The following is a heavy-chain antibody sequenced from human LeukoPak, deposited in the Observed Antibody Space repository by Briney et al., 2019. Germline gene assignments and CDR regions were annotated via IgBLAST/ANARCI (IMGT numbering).Heavy chain of an antibody. Sequence: GGSLRLSCGASGFTFSSYAMSWVRQAPGKGLEWVSANSGCGVITDYEDSVKGRFTISRDNSKNTLYLQMNSLRAEDTAVYYCAKDPLSPEYYYYYYGMDVWGQGTTVTVSS. CDR2: NSGCGVIT. V-gene: IGHV3-23*01. CDR1: GFTFSSYA. J-gene: IGHJ6*02. D-gene: IGHD1-14*01. CDR3: AKDPLSPEYYYYYYGMDV.